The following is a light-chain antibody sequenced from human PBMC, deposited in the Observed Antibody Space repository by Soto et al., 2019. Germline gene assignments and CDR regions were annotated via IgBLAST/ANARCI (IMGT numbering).Light chain of an antibody. Sequence: EIVLTQSPATLSLSPGERATLSCRSSRSFASSYLAWYQQKPGQAPRLLIYDASNRATGIPARFSGSGSGTDFNLTVSRLAPEDFAVYYCHQYGTSPRTFGQGTKVDIK. V-gene: IGKV3-20*01. CDR1: RSFASSY. J-gene: IGKJ1*01. CDR3: HQYGTSPRT. CDR2: DAS.